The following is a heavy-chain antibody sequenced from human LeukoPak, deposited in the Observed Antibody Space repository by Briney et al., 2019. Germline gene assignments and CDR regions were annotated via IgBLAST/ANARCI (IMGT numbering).Heavy chain of an antibody. V-gene: IGHV3-23*01. D-gene: IGHD2-15*01. J-gene: IGHJ4*02. Sequence: GGSLRLSCAASGFTLSSHAMSWVRQAPGKGLEWVSAISGSGGSTYYADSVKGRFTISRDNSKNTLYLQMNSLRAEDTAVYYCAALKVAAPFDYWGQGTLVTVSS. CDR2: ISGSGGST. CDR1: GFTLSSHA. CDR3: AALKVAAPFDY.